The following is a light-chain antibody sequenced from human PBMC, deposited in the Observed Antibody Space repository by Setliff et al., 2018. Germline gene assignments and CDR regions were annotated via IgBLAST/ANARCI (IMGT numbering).Light chain of an antibody. V-gene: IGLV2-14*01. CDR2: DVS. CDR1: SSDVGGYNY. CDR3: SSYTSISTVV. Sequence: QSVLTQPASVSGSPGQSITISCAGTSSDVGGYNYVSWYQQHPGKAPKLMIYDVSKRPSGVSNRFSGSKSGNTASLTISGLQAEDEADYYCSSYTSISTVVFGTGTKVTVL. J-gene: IGLJ1*01.